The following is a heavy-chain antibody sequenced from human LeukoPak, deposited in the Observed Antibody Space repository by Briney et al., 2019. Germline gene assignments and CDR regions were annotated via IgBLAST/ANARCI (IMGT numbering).Heavy chain of an antibody. CDR1: GFTFSTYW. J-gene: IGHJ6*03. D-gene: IGHD1-1*01. CDR3: ATVGPERGTYYYYMDV. CDR2: INQDGSEK. V-gene: IGHV3-7*01. Sequence: GGSLRLSCAASGFTFSTYWMSWVRQAPGKGLEWVANINQDGSEKYYVDSVKGRFTISRDNAKNSLYLQMNSLRAEDTAVYYCATVGPERGTYYYYMDVWGKGTTVTVSS.